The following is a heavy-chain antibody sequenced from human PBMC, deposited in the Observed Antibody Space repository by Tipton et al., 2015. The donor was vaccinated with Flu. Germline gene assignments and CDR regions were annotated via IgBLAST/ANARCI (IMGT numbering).Heavy chain of an antibody. CDR3: AKDQRGQSAVAAAGTGPGKVWSYYYYGMDV. J-gene: IGHJ6*02. D-gene: IGHD6-13*01. CDR1: GFTFSSYG. V-gene: IGHV3-30*18. CDR2: ISYDGSNK. Sequence: SLRLSCAASGFTFSSYGMHWVRQAPGKGLEWVAVISYDGSNKYYADSVKGRFTISRDNSKNTLYLQMNSLRAEDTAVYYCAKDQRGQSAVAAAGTGPGKVWSYYYYGMDVWGQGTTVTVSS.